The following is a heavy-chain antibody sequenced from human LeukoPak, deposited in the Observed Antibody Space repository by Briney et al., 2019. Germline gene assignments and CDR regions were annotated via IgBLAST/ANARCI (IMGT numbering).Heavy chain of an antibody. D-gene: IGHD5-18*01. CDR2: ISGSGSTI. CDR3: ARLRGYSYGYADY. J-gene: IGHJ4*02. CDR1: GFTFSNYY. V-gene: IGHV3-11*04. Sequence: GGSLRLSCAASGFTFSNYYMSWIRQAPGKGLEWVSYISGSGSTIYYADSVKGRFTMSRDNAKNSLYLQMNSLRAEDTAVYYCARLRGYSYGYADYWGQGTLVTVSS.